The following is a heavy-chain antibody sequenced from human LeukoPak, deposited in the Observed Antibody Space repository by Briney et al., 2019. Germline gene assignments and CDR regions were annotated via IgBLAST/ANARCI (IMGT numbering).Heavy chain of an antibody. J-gene: IGHJ4*02. CDR3: AKDRVPDSGYDIDY. CDR1: GFTFSGYG. D-gene: IGHD5-12*01. Sequence: GGSLRLSCVASGFTFSGYGMYWVRQAPRKGLEWVAGIYGGGGVIKYADSVKGRFTISRDNSENILYLQMDSLRVEDTAMYYCAKDRVPDSGYDIDYWGQGTLVTVSS. CDR2: IYGGGGVI. V-gene: IGHV3-23*03.